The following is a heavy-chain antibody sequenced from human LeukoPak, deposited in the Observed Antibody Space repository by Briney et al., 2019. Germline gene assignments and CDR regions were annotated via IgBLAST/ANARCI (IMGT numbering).Heavy chain of an antibody. CDR3: ARAPYTTGRSFYFDS. CDR2: IWYDGSKT. J-gene: IGHJ4*02. CDR1: GFPFRNYG. V-gene: IGHV3-33*01. D-gene: IGHD2-2*02. Sequence: GGSLRLSCAASGFPFRNYGMHWVRQAPGKGLEWVAIIWYDGSKTYYADSVKGRFPISRDNLSNTLYLQMNSLRAEDTALYFCARAPYTTGRSFYFDSWGQGTLVTVSS.